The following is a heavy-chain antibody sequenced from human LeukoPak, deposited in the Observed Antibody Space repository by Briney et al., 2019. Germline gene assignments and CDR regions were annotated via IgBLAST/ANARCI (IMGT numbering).Heavy chain of an antibody. CDR1: GDSVSSNSAA. V-gene: IGHV6-1*01. CDR2: TYYRSKWYK. Sequence: SQTLSLTCALSGDSVSSNSAAWTWIRQSPSRGLEWLGRTYYRSKWYKNYAVSVKSRINISPDTSKNQFSLQLNSVTPEDTAVYYCARDWTGDLNFDNWGQGTLVTVSS. J-gene: IGHJ4*02. CDR3: ARDWTGDLNFDN. D-gene: IGHD3/OR15-3a*01.